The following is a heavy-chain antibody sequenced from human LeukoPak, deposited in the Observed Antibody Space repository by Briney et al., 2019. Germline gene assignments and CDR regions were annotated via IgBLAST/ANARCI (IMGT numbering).Heavy chain of an antibody. CDR1: GFTFSSYS. D-gene: IGHD2-15*01. Sequence: GGSLRLSCAASGFTFSSYSMNWVRQAPGKGLEWVSSISSSSSYIYYADSVKGRFTISRDNAKNSLYLQMNSLRAEDTAVYYCARDPGVVAISDYWGQGTLVTVSS. V-gene: IGHV3-21*01. CDR3: ARDPGVVAISDY. J-gene: IGHJ4*02. CDR2: ISSSSSYI.